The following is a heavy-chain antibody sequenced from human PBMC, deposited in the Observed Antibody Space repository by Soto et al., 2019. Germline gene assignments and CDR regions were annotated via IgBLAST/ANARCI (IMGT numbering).Heavy chain of an antibody. D-gene: IGHD3-22*01. V-gene: IGHV1-69*06. Sequence: QVQLVQSGAEVKKPGSSVKVSCKASGGTFSSYAISWVRQAPGQGLEWMGGIIPIFGTANYAQKFQGRVTNTADKSTSTAYMELSSLRSEDTAVYYCARGTYYDSSGYQNWYFDLWGRGTLVTVSS. J-gene: IGHJ2*01. CDR3: ARGTYYDSSGYQNWYFDL. CDR2: IIPIFGTA. CDR1: GGTFSSYA.